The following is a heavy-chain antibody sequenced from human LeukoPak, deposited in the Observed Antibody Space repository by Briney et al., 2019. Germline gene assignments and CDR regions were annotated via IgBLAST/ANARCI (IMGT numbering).Heavy chain of an antibody. CDR2: IKEDGSEI. Sequence: GGSLRLSCAASGFTFSYYWMSWVRQAPGKGLEGVANIKEDGSEIYYVDSVKGRFTISRDSAKNSMYLQMNSLRAEDTAVYYCAREENYYYYMDVWGKGTTVTVSS. CDR3: AREENYYYYMDV. V-gene: IGHV3-7*01. J-gene: IGHJ6*03. CDR1: GFTFSYYW.